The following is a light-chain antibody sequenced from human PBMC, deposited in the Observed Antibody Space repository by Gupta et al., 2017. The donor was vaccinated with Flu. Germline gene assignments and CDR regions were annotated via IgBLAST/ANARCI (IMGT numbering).Light chain of an antibody. Sequence: DIQMTQSPSSLSASVGDRVTITCRASQSITTYLNWYQQKPGKAPQLLIYAASSLQSGVPSRFSGSGSGTDFTLTINSLQPEDFATYYCQQSYGTPQITFGQGTRLEI. CDR1: QSITTY. CDR2: AAS. J-gene: IGKJ5*01. CDR3: QQSYGTPQIT. V-gene: IGKV1-39*01.